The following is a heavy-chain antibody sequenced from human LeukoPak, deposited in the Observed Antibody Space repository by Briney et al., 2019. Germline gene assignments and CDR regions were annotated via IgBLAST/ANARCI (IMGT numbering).Heavy chain of an antibody. Sequence: RASLKVSCKASGGTFSSYTISWVRQAPGQGLEWMGRIIPILGIANYAQKFQGRVTITADKSTSTAYMDLSSLRSEATAVYYCQLNIVVVLAAIREVGATPAYWGQGTLVTVSS. CDR3: QLNIVVVLAAIREVGATPAY. J-gene: IGHJ4*02. CDR1: GGTFSSYT. V-gene: IGHV1-69*02. CDR2: IIPILGIA. D-gene: IGHD2-2*02.